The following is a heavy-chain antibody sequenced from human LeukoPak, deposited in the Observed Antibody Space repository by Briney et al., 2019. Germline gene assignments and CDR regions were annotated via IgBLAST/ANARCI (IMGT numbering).Heavy chain of an antibody. Sequence: ASVKVSCKASGGTFSSYAMHWVRQAPGQRLEWMGWINAGNGNTKYSQKFQGRVTITRDTSASTAYMELSSLRSEDTAVYYCARDGVIRSNWFDPWGQGALVTVSS. CDR1: GGTFSSYA. CDR3: ARDGVIRSNWFDP. D-gene: IGHD3-3*01. V-gene: IGHV1-3*01. J-gene: IGHJ5*02. CDR2: INAGNGNT.